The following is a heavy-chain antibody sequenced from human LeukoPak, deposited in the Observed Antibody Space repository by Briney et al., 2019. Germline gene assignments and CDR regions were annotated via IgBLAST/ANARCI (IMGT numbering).Heavy chain of an antibody. J-gene: IGHJ4*02. CDR2: ISSISSTI. CDR1: GFTFSSDS. CDR3: ARAPPPYSSSSPIDY. D-gene: IGHD6-6*01. V-gene: IGHV3-48*02. Sequence: GGSLRLSCAASGFTFSSDSMNWVRQAPGKGLEWVSYISSISSTIYYADSVKGRFTISRDNAKNSLYLQMNSLRDEDTAVYYCARAPPPYSSSSPIDYWGQGTLVTVSS.